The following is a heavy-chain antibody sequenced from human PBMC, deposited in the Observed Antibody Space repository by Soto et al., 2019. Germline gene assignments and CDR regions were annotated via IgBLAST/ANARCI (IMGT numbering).Heavy chain of an antibody. J-gene: IGHJ5*02. CDR2: INAGAGQT. CDR1: VNSFTSAN. Sequence: QVHLVHSGAEAKKPGASVKVSCKASVNSFTSANIHWVRQAPGQSLEWMGRINAGAGQTTYSQKFQGRFDITKDTSAAADYVDLSSMTSGDTAVYYCGSQELDIWTGHYNLDAWGQGTLVTVYS. D-gene: IGHD3-9*01. CDR3: GSQELDIWTGHYNLDA. V-gene: IGHV1-3*01.